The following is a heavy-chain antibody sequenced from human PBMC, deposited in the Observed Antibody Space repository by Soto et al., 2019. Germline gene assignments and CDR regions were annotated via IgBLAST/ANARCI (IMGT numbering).Heavy chain of an antibody. CDR1: GFTFSDYY. CDR3: ARDAEPGPYYYMDV. J-gene: IGHJ6*03. V-gene: IGHV3-11*01. CDR2: ISSSGSTI. Sequence: PGGSLRLSCAASGFTFSDYYMSWIRQAPGKGLERVSYISSSGSTIYYADSVKGRFTISRDNAKNSLYLQMNSLRAEDTAVYYCARDAEPGPYYYMDVWGKGTTVTVSS.